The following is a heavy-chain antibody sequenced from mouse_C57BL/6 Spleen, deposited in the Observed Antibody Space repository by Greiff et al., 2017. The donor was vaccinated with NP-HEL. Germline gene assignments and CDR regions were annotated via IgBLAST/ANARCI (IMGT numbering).Heavy chain of an antibody. CDR1: GYTFTSYW. Sequence: VQLKESGTVLARPGASVKMSCKTSGYTFTSYWMHWVKQRPGQGLEWIGAIYPGNSDTSYNQKFKGKAKLTAVTSASTAYMELSSLTNEDSAVYYCTRSPSHSSYGSSYYWYFDVWGTGTTVTVSS. J-gene: IGHJ1*03. CDR3: TRSPSHSSYGSSYYWYFDV. CDR2: IYPGNSDT. D-gene: IGHD1-1*01. V-gene: IGHV1-5*01.